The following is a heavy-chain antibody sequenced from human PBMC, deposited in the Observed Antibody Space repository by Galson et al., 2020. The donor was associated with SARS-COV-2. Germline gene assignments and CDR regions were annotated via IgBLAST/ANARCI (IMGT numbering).Heavy chain of an antibody. J-gene: IGHJ3*02. V-gene: IGHV1-58*01. D-gene: IGHD2-2*01. CDR2: IVVGSGNT. Sequence: SVTVSCTASGFTFNSSAVQWVRQARGQRLEWIGWIVVGSGNTNYAQKFQERVNITRDMSPSTAYMELSSLRSEDTAVYYCAAPACSSTSCYDVFDSWGQGTMVTVSS. CDR3: AAPACSSTSCYDVFDS. CDR1: GFTFNSSA.